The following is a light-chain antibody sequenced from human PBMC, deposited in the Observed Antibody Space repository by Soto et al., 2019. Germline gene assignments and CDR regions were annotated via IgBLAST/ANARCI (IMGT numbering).Light chain of an antibody. CDR3: TSYTRSNTWV. Sequence: QSALTQPASVSGSPGQSLTISCTGTSSDVGAYNYVSWFQQHPDKAPKLMIYEVSNRPSGVSIRFSGSKSGDTASLTISGLQAEDEADYYCTSYTRSNTWVFGGGTQLTVL. CDR2: EVS. J-gene: IGLJ7*01. V-gene: IGLV2-14*01. CDR1: SSDVGAYNY.